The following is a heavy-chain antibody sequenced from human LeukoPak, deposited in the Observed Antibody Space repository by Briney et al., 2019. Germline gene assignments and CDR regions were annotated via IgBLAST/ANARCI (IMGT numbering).Heavy chain of an antibody. J-gene: IGHJ4*02. D-gene: IGHD3-22*01. CDR2: ISWKSNNI. Sequence: GGSLRLSCVTSGFTFEDHAMHWVRQGPGKGLERLAGISWKSNNIIYADSVRGRVTISRDNAKNSLFLQMNSLGVEDTALCYCARDFSNGYFRHFDFRGWGTQVTVSS. V-gene: IGHV3-9*01. CDR3: ARDFSNGYFRHFDF. CDR1: GFTFEDHA.